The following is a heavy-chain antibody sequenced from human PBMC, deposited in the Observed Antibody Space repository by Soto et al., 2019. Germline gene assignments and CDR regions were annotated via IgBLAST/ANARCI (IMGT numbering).Heavy chain of an antibody. J-gene: IGHJ4*02. CDR3: ARGRYGDY. D-gene: IGHD1-1*01. CDR1: GYTFTSYG. Sequence: QVHLVQSGAEVKKPGASVKVSCKASGYTFTSYGITWVRQAPGQGLEWMGWISAHKGNTDYAQKLQGRVIVTRDTPTSTAYMELRSLISDDTAVYYCARGRYGDYWGQGALVTVSS. V-gene: IGHV1-18*01. CDR2: ISAHKGNT.